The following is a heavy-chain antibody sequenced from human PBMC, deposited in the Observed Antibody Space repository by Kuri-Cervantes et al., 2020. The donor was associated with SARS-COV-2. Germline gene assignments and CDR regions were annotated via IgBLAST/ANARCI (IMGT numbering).Heavy chain of an antibody. CDR1: GFLFSASA. J-gene: IGHJ4*02. Sequence: GESLKISCEVSGFLFSASAIHWVRQASGKGLEWVGRIRGKANNYATAYVASVKGRFTISRDDTKNMAYLQMNSLKTENTAVYYCTTLIDYWGQGTLVTVSS. CDR3: TTLIDY. V-gene: IGHV3-73*01. CDR2: IRGKANNYAT.